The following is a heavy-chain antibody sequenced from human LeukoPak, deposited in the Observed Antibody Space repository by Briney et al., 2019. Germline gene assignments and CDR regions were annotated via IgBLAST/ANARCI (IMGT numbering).Heavy chain of an antibody. Sequence: PGGSLRLSCAASGFTFDDYGMSWVRQAPGKGLEWVSGINWNGDSTGYAESVKGRCTISRDNARNSLYLQMNSLRAEDTALYYCARGSGDYDYWGRGTLVTVSS. CDR1: GFTFDDYG. V-gene: IGHV3-20*04. D-gene: IGHD4-17*01. J-gene: IGHJ4*02. CDR2: INWNGDST. CDR3: ARGSGDYDY.